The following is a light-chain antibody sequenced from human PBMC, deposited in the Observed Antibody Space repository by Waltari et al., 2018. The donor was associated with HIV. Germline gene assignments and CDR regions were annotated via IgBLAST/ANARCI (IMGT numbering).Light chain of an antibody. CDR2: END. CDR3: GTWDSGLTMTWV. Sequence: QFVLTQPPSVSAAPGQKVTISCSGTSSNIGNNYVSWYQQLPGTAPKLRINENDKRPSGISDRFSGAKSVTSATLGITGLQTGDEADYYCGTWDSGLTMTWVFGGGTKVTVL. V-gene: IGLV1-51*02. CDR1: SSNIGNNY. J-gene: IGLJ3*02.